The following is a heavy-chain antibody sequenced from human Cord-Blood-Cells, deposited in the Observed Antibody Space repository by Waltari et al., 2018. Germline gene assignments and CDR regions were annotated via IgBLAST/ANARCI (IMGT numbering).Heavy chain of an antibody. CDR3: ARGRSYDFWSGYHYEYYFDY. V-gene: IGHV3-7*01. D-gene: IGHD3-3*01. J-gene: IGHJ4*02. CDR2: IKQDGSEK. Sequence: EVQLVESGGGLVQPGGSLRLSCAASGFTFSSYWMSWVRQAPGKGLEWVANIKQDGSEKYYVDSVKGRFTISRDNAKNSLYLQMNSLRAEDTAVYYCARGRSYDFWSGYHYEYYFDYWGQGTLVTVSS. CDR1: GFTFSSYW.